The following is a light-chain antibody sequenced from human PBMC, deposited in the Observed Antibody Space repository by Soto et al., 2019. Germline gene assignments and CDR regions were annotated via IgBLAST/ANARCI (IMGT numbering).Light chain of an antibody. Sequence: DIQMTQSPSSLSASVGDRVTITCQASQAITNFLNWYQQRPGKAPRLLIYDASNLQTGVPSRFSGSGSGTDFTLSISSLQPEDLAIYYCQQYDSFPISFGHGTRLDLK. J-gene: IGKJ5*01. CDR3: QQYDSFPIS. CDR2: DAS. V-gene: IGKV1-33*01. CDR1: QAITNF.